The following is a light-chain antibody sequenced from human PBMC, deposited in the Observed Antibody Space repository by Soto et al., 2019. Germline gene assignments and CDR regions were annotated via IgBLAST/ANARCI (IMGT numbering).Light chain of an antibody. Sequence: DIQMTQSPSSVSASVADRFTISCRASEDINSRLAWYQQKPGNAPKLLIYAAFILQSGVPSRFSGSGSGTEFTLVISSLQPDDFATYYCQQYNSYSVTFGQGTKVDIK. V-gene: IGKV1D-16*01. CDR2: AAF. CDR1: EDINSR. J-gene: IGKJ1*01. CDR3: QQYNSYSVT.